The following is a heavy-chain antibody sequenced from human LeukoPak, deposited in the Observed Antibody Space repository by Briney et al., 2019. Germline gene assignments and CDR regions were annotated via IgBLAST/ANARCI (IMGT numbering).Heavy chain of an antibody. CDR1: GFTFSSYA. D-gene: IGHD3-22*01. Sequence: GGSLRLSCAASGFTFSSYAMHWVRQAPGKGLEWVAVISYDGSNKYYADSVKGRFTISRDNSKNTLYLQMNSLRAEDTVVYYCARAYYYDTVLLDYWGRGTLVTVSS. J-gene: IGHJ4*02. V-gene: IGHV3-30*04. CDR3: ARAYYYDTVLLDY. CDR2: ISYDGSNK.